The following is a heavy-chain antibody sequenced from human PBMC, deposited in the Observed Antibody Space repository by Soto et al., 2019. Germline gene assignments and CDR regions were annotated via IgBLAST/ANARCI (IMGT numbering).Heavy chain of an antibody. CDR1: GFPFDCCA. D-gene: IGHD3-22*01. Sequence: GGSLRLSCAASGFPFDCCAMSWVRQAPGKGLEWVALISYDGSDKDYADSVKGRFTISRDNSRNTLFLQMNSLRAEDTAVYYCARDYYKYYDSSGYYRSPAYWGQGTLVTVSS. J-gene: IGHJ4*02. CDR2: ISYDGSDK. V-gene: IGHV3-30-3*01. CDR3: ARDYYKYYDSSGYYRSPAY.